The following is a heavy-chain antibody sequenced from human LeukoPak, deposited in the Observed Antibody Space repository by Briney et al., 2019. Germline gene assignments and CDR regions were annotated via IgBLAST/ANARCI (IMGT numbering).Heavy chain of an antibody. Sequence: GGSLRLSCAASGFTFSSYSMNWVRQAPGKGLEWVSSISSRSSYIYYADSVKGRFTISRDNAKNSLYLQMNSLRAEDTAVYYCARDHASYDYVWGSYRPPFDYWGQGTLVTVSS. D-gene: IGHD3-16*02. J-gene: IGHJ4*02. CDR3: ARDHASYDYVWGSYRPPFDY. V-gene: IGHV3-21*01. CDR2: ISSRSSYI. CDR1: GFTFSSYS.